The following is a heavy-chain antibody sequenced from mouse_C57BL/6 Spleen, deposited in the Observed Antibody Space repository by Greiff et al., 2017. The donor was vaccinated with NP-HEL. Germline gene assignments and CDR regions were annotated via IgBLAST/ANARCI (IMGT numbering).Heavy chain of an antibody. CDR2: INPNNGGT. V-gene: IGHV1-26*01. J-gene: IGHJ4*01. D-gene: IGHD2-3*01. Sequence: VQLQQSGPELVKPGASVKISCKASGYTFTDYYMNWVKQSHGKSLEWIGDINPNNGGTSYNQKFKGKATLTVDKSSSTAYMELRSLTSEDSAVYYCARGGDGYYDYAMDYWGQGTSVTVSS. CDR3: ARGGDGYYDYAMDY. CDR1: GYTFTDYY.